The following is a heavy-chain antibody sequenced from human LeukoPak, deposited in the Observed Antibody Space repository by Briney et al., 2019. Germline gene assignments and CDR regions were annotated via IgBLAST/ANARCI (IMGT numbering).Heavy chain of an antibody. CDR3: ARDMIAAASGDY. CDR2: INHSGST. Sequence: SETLSLTCAVYGGSFSGYYWSWIRQPPGKGLEWIGEINHSGSTNYNPSLKSRVTISVDTSKNQFSLKLSSVTAADTAVYYCARDMIAAASGDYWGQGTLVTVSS. D-gene: IGHD6-13*01. V-gene: IGHV4-34*01. CDR1: GGSFSGYY. J-gene: IGHJ4*02.